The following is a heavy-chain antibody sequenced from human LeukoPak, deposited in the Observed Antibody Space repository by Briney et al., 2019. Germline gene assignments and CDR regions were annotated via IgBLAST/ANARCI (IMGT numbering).Heavy chain of an antibody. D-gene: IGHD4-17*01. CDR2: INHSGSS. CDR1: GGSFSGYY. CDR3: ARGEDGDYYFQH. Sequence: SETLSLTCAVYGGSFSGYYWSWIRQPPGKGLEWIGEINHSGSSNYNPSLKSRVTISVDASKNQFSLKLSSVTAADTAVYYCARGEDGDYYFQHWGQGTLVTVSS. J-gene: IGHJ1*01. V-gene: IGHV4-34*01.